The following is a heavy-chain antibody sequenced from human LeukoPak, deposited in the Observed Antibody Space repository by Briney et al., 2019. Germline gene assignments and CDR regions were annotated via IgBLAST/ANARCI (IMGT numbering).Heavy chain of an antibody. V-gene: IGHV3-30*02. CDR2: ILYDGGNK. Sequence: PGGSLRLSCAASGFTFSSYGIHWVRQAPGKGLEWVAFILYDGGNKFYADSVKGRFTISKDNSKNTLYLQMNSLRAEDTAVYYCARPYCSGGSCYSGHFDYWGQGTLVTVSS. D-gene: IGHD2-15*01. CDR1: GFTFSSYG. J-gene: IGHJ4*02. CDR3: ARPYCSGGSCYSGHFDY.